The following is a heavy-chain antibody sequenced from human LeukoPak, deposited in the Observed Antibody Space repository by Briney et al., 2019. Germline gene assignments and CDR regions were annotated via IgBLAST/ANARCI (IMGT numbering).Heavy chain of an antibody. J-gene: IGHJ3*02. Sequence: PSETLSLTCTVSGGSISSSSYYWGWIRQPPGKGLEWIGSIYYSGSTYYNPSLKSRVTISVDTSKNQFPLKLSSVTAADTAVYYCARDFVGAAHDAFDIWGQGTMVTVSS. CDR1: GGSISSSSYY. CDR2: IYYSGST. D-gene: IGHD1-26*01. V-gene: IGHV4-39*02. CDR3: ARDFVGAAHDAFDI.